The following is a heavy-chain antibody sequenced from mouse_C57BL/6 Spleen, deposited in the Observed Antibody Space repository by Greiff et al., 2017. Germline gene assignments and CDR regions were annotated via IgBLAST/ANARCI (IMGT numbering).Heavy chain of an antibody. CDR2: IYPGDGDT. V-gene: IGHV1-80*01. D-gene: IGHD4-1*02. J-gene: IGHJ2*01. Sequence: QVQLQQSGAELVKPGASVKISCKASGYAFSSYWMNWVKQRPGKGLAWIGQIYPGDGDTNYNGKFKGKATLTADKSSSTAYMQLSSLTSEDSAVYFCATTGTRYYFDYWGQGTTLTVSS. CDR3: ATTGTRYYFDY. CDR1: GYAFSSYW.